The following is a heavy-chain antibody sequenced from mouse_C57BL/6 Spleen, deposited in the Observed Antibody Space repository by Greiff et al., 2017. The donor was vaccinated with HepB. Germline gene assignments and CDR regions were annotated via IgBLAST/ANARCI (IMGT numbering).Heavy chain of an antibody. D-gene: IGHD1-1*01. V-gene: IGHV3-5*01. J-gene: IGHJ4*01. Sequence: LQESGPGLVKPSQTVFLTCTVTGISITTGNYRWSWIRQFPGNKLEWIGYIYYSGTITYNPSLTSRTTITRDTPKNQFFLEMNSLTAEDTATYYCARESSYSYYYAMDYWGQGTSVTVSS. CDR2: IYYSGTI. CDR1: GISITTGNYR. CDR3: ARESSYSYYYAMDY.